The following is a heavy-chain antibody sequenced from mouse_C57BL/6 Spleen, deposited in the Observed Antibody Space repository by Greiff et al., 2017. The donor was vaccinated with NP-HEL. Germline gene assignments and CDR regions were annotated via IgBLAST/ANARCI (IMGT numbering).Heavy chain of an antibody. CDR3: ARDTAQATFDY. CDR1: GYAFSSSW. CDR2: IYPGDGDT. D-gene: IGHD3-2*02. Sequence: VQLQQSGPELVKPGASVKISCKASGYAFSSSWMNWVKQRPGKGLEWIGRIYPGDGDTNYNGKFKGKATLTADKSSSTAYMQLSSLTSEDSAVYSCARDTAQATFDYWGQGTTLTVSS. V-gene: IGHV1-82*01. J-gene: IGHJ2*01.